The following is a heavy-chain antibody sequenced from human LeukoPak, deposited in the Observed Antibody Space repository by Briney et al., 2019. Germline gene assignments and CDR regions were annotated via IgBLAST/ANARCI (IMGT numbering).Heavy chain of an antibody. Sequence: GGSLRLPCAASGFTFSSYWMSWVRQAPGKGLEWVANIRQDGSEKYYVDSVKGRFTISRDNAKNSLYLQMNSLRAEDTAVYYCARDLTQWGASYPDYWGQGTLVTVSS. J-gene: IGHJ4*02. V-gene: IGHV3-7*01. D-gene: IGHD1-26*01. CDR1: GFTFSSYW. CDR2: IRQDGSEK. CDR3: ARDLTQWGASYPDY.